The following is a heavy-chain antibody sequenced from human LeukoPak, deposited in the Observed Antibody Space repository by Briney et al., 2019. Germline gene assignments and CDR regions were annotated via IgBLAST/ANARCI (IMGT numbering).Heavy chain of an antibody. J-gene: IGHJ6*03. Sequence: LPGGSLRLSCAASGFTFSSNSMNWVRQAPGKGLEWVSYISSSSSTIYHADSVKGRFTISRDNAKNSLYLQMNSLRAEDTAVYYCARDVIGAAGPKYYSYMDVWGKGTTVIVSS. V-gene: IGHV3-48*01. CDR3: ARDVIGAAGPKYYSYMDV. CDR1: GFTFSSNS. D-gene: IGHD6-13*01. CDR2: ISSSSSTI.